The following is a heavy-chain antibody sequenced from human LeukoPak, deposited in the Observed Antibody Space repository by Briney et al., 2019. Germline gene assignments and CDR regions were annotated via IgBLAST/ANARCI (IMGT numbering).Heavy chain of an antibody. CDR3: AKDRVLLWFGELDY. CDR2: IWYDGSNK. J-gene: IGHJ4*02. V-gene: IGHV3-33*06. CDR1: GFTFSSYG. Sequence: PGGSLRLSCAASGFTFSSYGMHWVRQAPGNRLEWVAVIWYDGSNKYYADSVKGRFTISRDNSKNTLYLQMNSLRAEDTAVYYCAKDRVLLWFGELDYWGQGTLVTVSS. D-gene: IGHD3-10*01.